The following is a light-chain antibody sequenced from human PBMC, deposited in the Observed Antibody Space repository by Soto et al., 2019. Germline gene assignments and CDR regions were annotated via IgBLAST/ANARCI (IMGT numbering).Light chain of an antibody. CDR3: QQYGSAPYT. Sequence: EIVVTQYPGTLSLSPGERATLSCRASQSVSSTSLAWYQQKPGQAPRLLIYDASSRATGIPDRFSGSGSGIDFTLTIRRLEAEDFAVYYCQQYGSAPYTFGQGTKLESK. J-gene: IGKJ2*01. CDR2: DAS. V-gene: IGKV3-20*01. CDR1: QSVSSTS.